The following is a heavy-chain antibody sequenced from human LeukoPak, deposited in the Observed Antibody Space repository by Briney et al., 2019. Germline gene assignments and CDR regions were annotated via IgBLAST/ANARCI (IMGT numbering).Heavy chain of an antibody. V-gene: IGHV3-21*01. CDR2: ISSSSSYI. Sequence: KPGGSLRLSCAASGFTFSSYSMNWVRQAPGKGLEWVSSISSSSSYIYYADSVKGRFTISRDNSENTLYLQMNSLRAEDTAVYYCAKDEDGSVNYWGQGTLVTVSS. CDR1: GFTFSSYS. CDR3: AKDEDGSVNY. J-gene: IGHJ4*02. D-gene: IGHD3-10*01.